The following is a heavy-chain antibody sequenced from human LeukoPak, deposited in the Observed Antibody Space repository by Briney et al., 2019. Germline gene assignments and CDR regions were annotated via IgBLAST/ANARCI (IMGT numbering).Heavy chain of an antibody. CDR2: IYYSGST. Sequence: KTSETLSLTCTVSGGSISSYYWSWVRQPPGKGLEWIGYIYYSGSTNYNPSLKSRVTISVDTSKNQFSLKLSSVTAADTAVYYCARGGLELENDYWGQGTLVTVSS. CDR3: ARGGLELENDY. CDR1: GGSISSYY. D-gene: IGHD1-7*01. J-gene: IGHJ4*02. V-gene: IGHV4-59*01.